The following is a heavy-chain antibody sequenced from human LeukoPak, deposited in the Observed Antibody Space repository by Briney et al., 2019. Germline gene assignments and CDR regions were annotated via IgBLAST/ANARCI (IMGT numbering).Heavy chain of an antibody. CDR1: GGSISSYY. D-gene: IGHD5-18*01. CDR3: ARDLGQLGVDY. CDR2: IYYSGST. V-gene: IGHV4-59*12. Sequence: PSETLSLTCTVSGGSISSYYWSWIRQPPGKGLEWIGYIYYSGSTNYNPSLKSRVTISVDTSKNQFSLKLSSVTAADTAVYYCARDLGQLGVDYWGQGTLVTVSS. J-gene: IGHJ4*02.